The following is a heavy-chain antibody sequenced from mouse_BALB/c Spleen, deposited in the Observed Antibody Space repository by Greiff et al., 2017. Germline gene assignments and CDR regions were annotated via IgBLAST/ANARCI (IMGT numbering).Heavy chain of an antibody. J-gene: IGHJ4*01. Sequence: LVESGGGLVKPGGSLKLSCAASGFTFSDYYMYWVRQTPEKRLEWVATISDGGSYTYYPDSVKGRFTISRDNAKNNLYLQMSSLKSEDTAMYYCARDRGYYGSRAMDYWGQGTSVTVSS. CDR1: GFTFSDYY. CDR2: ISDGGSYT. D-gene: IGHD1-1*01. V-gene: IGHV5-4*02. CDR3: ARDRGYYGSRAMDY.